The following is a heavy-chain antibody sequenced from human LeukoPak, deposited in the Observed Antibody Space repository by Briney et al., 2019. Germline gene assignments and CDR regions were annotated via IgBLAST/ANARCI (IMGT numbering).Heavy chain of an antibody. CDR2: IKPDGSDK. D-gene: IGHD4-17*01. CDR1: GFTFSSYW. Sequence: GGSLRLSCAASGFTFSSYWMSWVRQAPGKGLEWVANIKPDGSDKYYVDSVKGRFTISRDNSKNTLYLQMNSLRAEDTAVYYCATPPTVTRNYWGQGTLVTVSS. CDR3: ATPPTVTRNY. J-gene: IGHJ4*02. V-gene: IGHV3-7*03.